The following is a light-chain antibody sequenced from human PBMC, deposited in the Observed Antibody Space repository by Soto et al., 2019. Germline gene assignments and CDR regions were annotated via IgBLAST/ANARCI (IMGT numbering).Light chain of an antibody. J-gene: IGLJ1*01. Sequence: QSVLTQPPSASGSPGQSVTISCTGTKNDIGVYDFVSWYQHHPGKAPRLIIYEVVQRPSGVPDRFSGSKSGNTASLTVSGLQAADEADYFCKSYAGSNTYLFGSGPRVT. CDR1: KNDIGVYDF. CDR2: EVV. CDR3: KSYAGSNTYL. V-gene: IGLV2-8*01.